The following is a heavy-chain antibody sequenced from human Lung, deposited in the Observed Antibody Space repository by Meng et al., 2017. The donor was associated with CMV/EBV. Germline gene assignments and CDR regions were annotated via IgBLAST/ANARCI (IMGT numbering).Heavy chain of an antibody. D-gene: IGHD3-16*01. CDR2: VFYTGTT. J-gene: IGHJ5*02. V-gene: IGHV4-59*01. CDR1: GGSTNSYY. Sequence: LSCTVSGGSTNSYYWTWIRQAPGKGLEWIGYVFYTGTTKYNPSLKSRVTMSLDTSKSHFSLKLTSVTAADTAIYYCARGRAQIGWFDPWGQGTLVTVSS. CDR3: ARGRAQIGWFDP.